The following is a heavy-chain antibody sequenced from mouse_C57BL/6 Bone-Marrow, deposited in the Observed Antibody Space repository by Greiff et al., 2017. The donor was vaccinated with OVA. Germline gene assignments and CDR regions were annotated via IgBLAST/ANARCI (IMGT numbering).Heavy chain of an antibody. J-gene: IGHJ3*01. V-gene: IGHV1-26*01. CDR2: IIPNNGVT. D-gene: IGHD2-5*01. CDR1: GYTFTDYY. CDR3: ARVGAYYSKGWFAY. Sequence: EVQLQQSGPELVKPGASVKISCKASGYTFTDYYMNWVKQSHGKSLEWIGDIIPNNGVTSYNQKFKGKATLTVDKSSSTAYMELRSLTSEDSAVYYCARVGAYYSKGWFAYWGQGTLVTVSA.